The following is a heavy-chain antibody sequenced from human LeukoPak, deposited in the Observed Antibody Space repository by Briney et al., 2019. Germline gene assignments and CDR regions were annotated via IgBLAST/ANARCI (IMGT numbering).Heavy chain of an antibody. V-gene: IGHV4-31*03. CDR2: IYYSGST. D-gene: IGHD6-13*01. CDR3: ARSSSSFRRLVGYFDY. Sequence: SETLSLTCTVSGGSISSGGYYWSWIRQHPGKGLEWIGYIYYSGSTYYNPSLKSRVTISVDTSKNQFSLKLSSVTAADTAVYYCARSSSSFRRLVGYFDYWGQGILVTVSS. CDR1: GGSISSGGYY. J-gene: IGHJ4*02.